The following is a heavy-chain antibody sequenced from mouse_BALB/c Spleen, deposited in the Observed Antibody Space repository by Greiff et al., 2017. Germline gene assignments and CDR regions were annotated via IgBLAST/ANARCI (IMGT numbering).Heavy chain of an antibody. CDR3: AGYDGYHWYFDV. J-gene: IGHJ1*01. D-gene: IGHD2-3*01. CDR2: IDPANGNT. Sequence: VQLQQSGAELVKPGASVKLSCTASGFNIKDTYMHWVKQRPEQGLEWIGRIDPANGNTKYDPKFQGKATITADTSSNTAYLQLSSLTSEDTAVYYCAGYDGYHWYFDVWGAGTTVTVSS. CDR1: GFNIKDTY. V-gene: IGHV14-3*02.